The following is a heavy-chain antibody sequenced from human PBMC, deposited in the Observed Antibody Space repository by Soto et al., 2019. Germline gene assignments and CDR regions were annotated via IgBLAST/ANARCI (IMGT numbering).Heavy chain of an antibody. J-gene: IGHJ4*02. Sequence: GGSLRLSCVVSGFNFSAYGMHWVRQAPGRGLEWVAFISYDANSRNYADSVNGRFSISRDNFKNTLFLQMSSLKGEDTALYYCATAFPMGAPFYFDYWGQGTLVTVSS. CDR2: ISYDANSR. CDR1: GFNFSAYG. CDR3: ATAFPMGAPFYFDY. D-gene: IGHD3-16*01. V-gene: IGHV3-30*02.